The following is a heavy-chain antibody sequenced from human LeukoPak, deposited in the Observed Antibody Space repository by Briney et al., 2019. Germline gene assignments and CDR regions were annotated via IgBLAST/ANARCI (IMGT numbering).Heavy chain of an antibody. V-gene: IGHV1-8*03. CDR3: ARRAVDNSYYYYMDV. D-gene: IGHD6-19*01. CDR1: GYTFTSYD. CDR2: MNPKSGNT. Sequence: ASVKVSCKASGYTFTSYDINWVRQVTGQGLEWMGWMNPKSGNTGYAQKFQGRVTITRNTSISTAYMEVSSLRYEDTAVYYCARRAVDNSYYYYMDVWGKGTTVTVSS. J-gene: IGHJ6*03.